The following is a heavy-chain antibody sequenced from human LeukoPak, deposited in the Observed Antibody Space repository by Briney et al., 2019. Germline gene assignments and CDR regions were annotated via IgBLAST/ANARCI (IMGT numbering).Heavy chain of an antibody. CDR3: ARDCSKYYYCMDV. J-gene: IGHJ6*03. CDR2: ISTYNGNT. Sequence: ASVKVSCKASGYTFTSYGISWVRQAPGQGLEWMGWISTYNGNTNYAQKLQGRVTMTTDTSTSTAYVELRSLRSDDTAVYYCARDCSKYYYCMDVWGKGTTVTVSS. V-gene: IGHV1-18*01. D-gene: IGHD4-11*01. CDR1: GYTFTSYG.